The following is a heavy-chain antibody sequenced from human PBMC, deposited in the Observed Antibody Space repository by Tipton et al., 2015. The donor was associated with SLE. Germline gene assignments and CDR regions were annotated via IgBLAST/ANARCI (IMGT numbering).Heavy chain of an antibody. D-gene: IGHD6-13*01. V-gene: IGHV4-34*01. CDR2: VHYSGST. Sequence: TLSLTCAVYGGSFSGYSWSWIRQPPGKGLEWIGSVHYSGSTNYNPSLKSRVTISADTSKNQFSLKLRSVTAADTAVYYCARAGSSWAYFDYWGQGTLVTVSS. CDR3: ARAGSSWAYFDY. CDR1: GGSFSGYS. J-gene: IGHJ4*02.